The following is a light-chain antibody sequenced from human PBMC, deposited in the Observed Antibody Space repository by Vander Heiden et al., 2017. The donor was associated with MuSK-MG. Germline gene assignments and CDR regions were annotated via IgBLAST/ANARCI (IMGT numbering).Light chain of an antibody. Sequence: DIQMTQSPSSLSASVGDRVTITYRASQRISSYLNWYHQRPGKAPRLLMYAASNLQSGVPSRFSGSGSGTDFTLTISSLQPEDFATYYCQQSSITPYTFGQGTKLEIK. V-gene: IGKV1-39*01. CDR2: AAS. J-gene: IGKJ2*01. CDR3: QQSSITPYT. CDR1: QRISSY.